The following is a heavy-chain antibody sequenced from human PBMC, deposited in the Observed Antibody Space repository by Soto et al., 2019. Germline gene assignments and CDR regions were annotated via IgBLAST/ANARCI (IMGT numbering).Heavy chain of an antibody. CDR1: GFIFKMYW. CDR3: TRWPRPISTCTGAY. CDR2: IYNDGTYS. D-gene: IGHD3-10*02. J-gene: IGHJ4*02. V-gene: IGHV3-74*01. Sequence: EVQLVESGGGLVPPGGSVRLSCAASGFIFKMYWMHWVRQSPGKGLVWISRIYNDGTYSDYADSVRGRFTISRDNVNDTLYLQMYNLRAEDSGLYYCTRWPRPISTCTGAYWGQGTQVTVSS.